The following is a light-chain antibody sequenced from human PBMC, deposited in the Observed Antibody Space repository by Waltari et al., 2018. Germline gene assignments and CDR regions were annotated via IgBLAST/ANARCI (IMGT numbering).Light chain of an antibody. V-gene: IGLV2-14*03. J-gene: IGLJ2*01. CDR2: DVT. Sequence: QSALSQPASVSGSPGQSITISCTGTSSDVGAYKYVSWYQQHPGRAPKLIIYDVTKRPSGVSSRLSGSRSGNTASLTISGLQAEDEPDYYCSSYTTDSVVIFGGGTEVTVL. CDR1: SSDVGAYKY. CDR3: SSYTTDSVVI.